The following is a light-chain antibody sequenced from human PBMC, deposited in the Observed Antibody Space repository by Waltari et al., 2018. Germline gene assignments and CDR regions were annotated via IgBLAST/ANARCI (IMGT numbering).Light chain of an antibody. J-gene: IGLJ2*01. V-gene: IGLV1-44*01. CDR2: ASD. CDR3: ASWDDSLDGVI. Sequence: QLARTAPRPLVGASDQRPPGVPDRFAGSKSGSSAFLAISGLQSADEASYYCASWDDSLDGVIFGGGTKLTVL.